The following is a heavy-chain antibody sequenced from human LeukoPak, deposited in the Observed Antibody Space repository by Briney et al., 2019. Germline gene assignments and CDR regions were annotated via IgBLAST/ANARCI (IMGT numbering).Heavy chain of an antibody. Sequence: ASVKVSCKASGYTFTGYYMRWVRQAPGQGLEWMGWINPNSGGTNYAQKFQGRVTMTRDTSISTAYMELSRLRSDDTAVYYCATDSSGYYYVSGFDYWGQGTLVTVSS. V-gene: IGHV1-2*02. D-gene: IGHD3-22*01. CDR3: ATDSSGYYYVSGFDY. CDR1: GYTFTGYY. CDR2: INPNSGGT. J-gene: IGHJ4*02.